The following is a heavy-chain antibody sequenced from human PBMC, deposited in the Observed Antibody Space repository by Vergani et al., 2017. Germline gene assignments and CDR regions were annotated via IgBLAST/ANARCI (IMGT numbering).Heavy chain of an antibody. CDR1: SFSVSSHY. J-gene: IGHJ3*02. Sequence: EVQLVESGGGLVQTGRSLRLSCAASSFSVSSHYMTWVRQAPGKGLEWVSTINIGGRTSYADSVKGRLTLTRDDSKNTLHLQMNSLRPEDTAVYYCARGMTTETTDLDGFDIWGQGTMVSVSS. CDR3: ARGMTTETTDLDGFDI. V-gene: IGHV3-66*02. CDR2: INIGGRT. D-gene: IGHD4-17*01.